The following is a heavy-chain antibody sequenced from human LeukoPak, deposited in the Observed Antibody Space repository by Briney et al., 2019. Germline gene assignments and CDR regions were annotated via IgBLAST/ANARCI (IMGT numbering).Heavy chain of an antibody. CDR1: GFTFSSYW. Sequence: GGSLRLSCAASGFTFSSYWMHWVRQAPGKGLVWVSRINSDGSSTSYADSVKGRFTISRDNAKNTLYLQMNSLRAEDTAVYYCARVMVRGVKTYYFDYWGQGTLVTVSS. CDR2: INSDGSST. V-gene: IGHV3-74*01. CDR3: ARVMVRGVKTYYFDY. J-gene: IGHJ4*02. D-gene: IGHD3-10*01.